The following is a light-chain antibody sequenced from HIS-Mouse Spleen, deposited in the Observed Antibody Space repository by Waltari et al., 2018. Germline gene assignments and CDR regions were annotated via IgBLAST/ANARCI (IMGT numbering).Light chain of an antibody. CDR3: QQYYSTPYT. J-gene: IGKJ2*01. V-gene: IGKV4-1*01. Sequence: IVMTQSPDSLSVSLGARATIDCKCSQRVLYSSNNMNYLAWYQQKPGQPPKLLIYWASTRESGVPDRFSGSGSGTDFTLTISSLQAEDVAVYYCQQYYSTPYTFGQGTKLEIK. CDR1: QRVLYSSNNMNY. CDR2: WAS.